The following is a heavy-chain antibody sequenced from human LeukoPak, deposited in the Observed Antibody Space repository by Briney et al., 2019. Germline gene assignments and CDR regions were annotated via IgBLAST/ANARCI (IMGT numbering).Heavy chain of an antibody. CDR2: INPNSGGT. J-gene: IGHJ2*01. Sequence: ASVKVSCKASGYTFTGCYMHWVRQAPGQGLEWMGRINPNSGGTNYAQKFQGRVTMTRDTSISTAYMELSRLRSDDTAVYYCARGARTTVVTYWYFDLWGRGTLVTVSS. CDR3: ARGARTTVVTYWYFDL. CDR1: GYTFTGCY. V-gene: IGHV1-2*06. D-gene: IGHD4-23*01.